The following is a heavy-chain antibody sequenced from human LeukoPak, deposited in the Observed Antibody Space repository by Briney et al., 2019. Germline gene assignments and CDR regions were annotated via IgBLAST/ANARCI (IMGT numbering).Heavy chain of an antibody. CDR2: ISYDGSNK. CDR1: GFNFSSYG. J-gene: IGHJ6*02. V-gene: IGHV3-30*18. D-gene: IGHD2-15*01. CDR3: AKDPSPQDCSCGSCYSERDYYYYGMDV. Sequence: GGSLRLSCAASGFNFSSYGIHWVRPAPRKGLEWAAVISYDGSNKYYADSVKGRFTISKDNSKITLYLQMNSLRAEDTAVYYCAKDPSPQDCSCGSCYSERDYYYYGMDVWGQGTTVTVSS.